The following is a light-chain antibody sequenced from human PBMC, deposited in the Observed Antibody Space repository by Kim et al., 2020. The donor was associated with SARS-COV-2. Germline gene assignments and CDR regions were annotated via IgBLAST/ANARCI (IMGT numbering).Light chain of an antibody. CDR2: YDS. CDR3: QVWDSSSDHPGVV. Sequence: KTAGITCGGNNIGSKSVHWYQQKPGQAPVLVIYYDSDRPSGIPERFSGSNSGNTATLTISRVEAGDEADYYCQVWDSSSDHPGVVFGGGTQLTVL. CDR1: NIGSKS. V-gene: IGLV3-21*04. J-gene: IGLJ2*01.